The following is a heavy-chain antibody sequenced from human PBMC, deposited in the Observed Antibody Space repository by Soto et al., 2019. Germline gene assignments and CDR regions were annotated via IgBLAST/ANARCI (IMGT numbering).Heavy chain of an antibody. J-gene: IGHJ4*02. CDR3: VRVGRLGGY. CDR1: GFTFSSYW. Sequence: EVQLVESGGGLVQPGGSLRLSCAASGFTFSSYWMSWVRQAPGKGLEWVANIKQDGSEKYYVDSVKGRFTISRDNAKNSLYLQMSSRRAEDTAVFYCVRVGRLGGYWGQGTLVTVSS. D-gene: IGHD3-16*01. V-gene: IGHV3-7*03. CDR2: IKQDGSEK.